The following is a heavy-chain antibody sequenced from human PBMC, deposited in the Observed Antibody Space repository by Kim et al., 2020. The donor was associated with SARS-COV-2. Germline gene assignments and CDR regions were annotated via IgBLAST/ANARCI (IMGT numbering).Heavy chain of an antibody. Sequence: YYADSVKGRFTSSRDNANNSLYLQMNSLRAEDTAVYYCARDTALTTTFDIWGQGTMVTVSS. D-gene: IGHD4-17*01. CDR3: ARDTALTTTFDI. J-gene: IGHJ3*02. V-gene: IGHV3-21*01.